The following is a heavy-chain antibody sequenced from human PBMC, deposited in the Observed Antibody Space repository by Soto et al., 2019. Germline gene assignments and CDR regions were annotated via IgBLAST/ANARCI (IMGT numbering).Heavy chain of an antibody. V-gene: IGHV3-73*01. D-gene: IGHD3-16*01. CDR3: TRLITPLDY. J-gene: IGHJ4*01. CDR2: IRSKVNNLET. CDR1: GFTFGDST. Sequence: PGVSLRLSCAASGFTFGDSTMHWVRQTSGRGLEWLGRIRSKVNNLETVYAASVKGRFTISRDDSKNTAYLQMNSLKTEDTAVYYCTRLITPLDYWGRGTLVTVSS.